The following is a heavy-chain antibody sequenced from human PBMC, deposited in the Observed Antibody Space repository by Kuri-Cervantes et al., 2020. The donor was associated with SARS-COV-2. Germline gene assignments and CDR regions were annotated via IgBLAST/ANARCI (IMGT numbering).Heavy chain of an antibody. CDR1: GGSISSSSYY. D-gene: IGHD1-26*01. Sequence: GSLRLSCTVSGGSISSSSYYWGWIRQPPGKGLEWIGYIYYSGSTNYNPSLKGRVTISVDTSKNQFSLKLSSVTAADTAVYYCARVGPYYYYGMDVWGQGTTVTVSS. CDR3: ARVGPYYYYGMDV. J-gene: IGHJ6*02. CDR2: IYYSGST. V-gene: IGHV4-61*05.